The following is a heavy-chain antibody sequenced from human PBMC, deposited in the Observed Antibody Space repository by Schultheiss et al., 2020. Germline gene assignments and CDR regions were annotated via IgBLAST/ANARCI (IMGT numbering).Heavy chain of an antibody. CDR2: ISSSSSYI. D-gene: IGHD6-19*01. CDR1: GFTVSSNY. Sequence: GGSLRLSCAASGFTVSSNYMSWVRQAPGKGLEWVSSISSSSSYIYYADSVKGRFTISRDNAKNTLYLQMNSLRAEDTAVYYCAKERPQWLVFHYFDYWGQGTLVTVSS. J-gene: IGHJ4*02. CDR3: AKERPQWLVFHYFDY. V-gene: IGHV3-21*04.